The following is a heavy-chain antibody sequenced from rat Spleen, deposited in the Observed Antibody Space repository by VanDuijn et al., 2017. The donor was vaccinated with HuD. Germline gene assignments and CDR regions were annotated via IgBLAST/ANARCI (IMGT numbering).Heavy chain of an antibody. CDR3: ARQGGFAY. Sequence: EVQLVESGGGLVQPGRSLKLSCAASGFTFSDYNMAWVRQAPKKGLEWVATISYDGSSTYYRDSVRGRFTISRDNAKSTLYLQMDNVRSEDTATYYCARQGGFAYWGQGTLVTVSS. CDR2: ISYDGSST. V-gene: IGHV5-7*01. J-gene: IGHJ3*01. CDR1: GFTFSDYN.